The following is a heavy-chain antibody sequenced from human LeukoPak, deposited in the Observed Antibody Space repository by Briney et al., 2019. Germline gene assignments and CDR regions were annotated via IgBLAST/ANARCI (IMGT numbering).Heavy chain of an antibody. CDR2: INPNSGGT. CDR3: ARAGLVGATGDY. D-gene: IGHD1-26*01. J-gene: IGHJ4*02. Sequence: GASVKVSCKASGYTFTGYYIHWVRQAPGQGLEWMGGINPNSGGTNYAQKFQGRVTMTRDTSISTAYMELSRLRSDDTAVYYCARAGLVGATGDYWGQGTLVTVSS. V-gene: IGHV1-2*02. CDR1: GYTFTGYY.